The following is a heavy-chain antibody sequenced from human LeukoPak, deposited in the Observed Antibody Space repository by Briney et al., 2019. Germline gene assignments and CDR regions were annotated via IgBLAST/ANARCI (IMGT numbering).Heavy chain of an antibody. D-gene: IGHD2-15*01. J-gene: IGHJ3*02. CDR2: VYTSGST. CDR3: ARAGGYCSGGSCHINDAFDI. V-gene: IGHV4-61*02. CDR1: GGSISSGSYY. Sequence: KPSQTLSLTCTVSGGSISSGSYYWGWIRQPAGKGLEWIGRVYTSGSTNYNPSLKSRVTISVDTSKNQFSLKLSSVTAADTAVYYCARAGGYCSGGSCHINDAFDIWGQGTMVTVSS.